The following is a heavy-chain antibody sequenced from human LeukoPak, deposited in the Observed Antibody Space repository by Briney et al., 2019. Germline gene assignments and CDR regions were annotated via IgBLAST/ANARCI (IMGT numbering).Heavy chain of an antibody. J-gene: IGHJ4*02. CDR3: ARHLSPTLGSCSSTSCEDY. Sequence: PSETLSLTCTVSGGSISSSSYYWGWIRQPPGKGLEWIGSIYYSGSTYYNPSLKSRVTISVDTSKNQFSLKLSPVTAADTAVYYCARHLSPTLGSCSSTSCEDYWGQGTLVTVSS. CDR1: GGSISSSSYY. V-gene: IGHV4-39*01. CDR2: IYYSGST. D-gene: IGHD2-2*01.